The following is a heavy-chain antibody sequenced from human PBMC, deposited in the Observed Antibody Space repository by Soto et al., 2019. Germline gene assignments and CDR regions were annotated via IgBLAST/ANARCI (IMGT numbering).Heavy chain of an antibody. J-gene: IGHJ6*02. CDR1: GGSISSYY. CDR3: ARGRGGAYCGGDCYSPYYYGMDV. Sequence: PSETLSLTCTVSGGSISSYYWSWIRQPPGKGLEWIGYIYYSGSTNYNPSLKSRVTISVDTSKNQFSLKLSSVTAADTAVYYCARGRGGAYCGGDCYSPYYYGMDVWGQGTTVTVSS. CDR2: IYYSGST. V-gene: IGHV4-59*01. D-gene: IGHD2-21*02.